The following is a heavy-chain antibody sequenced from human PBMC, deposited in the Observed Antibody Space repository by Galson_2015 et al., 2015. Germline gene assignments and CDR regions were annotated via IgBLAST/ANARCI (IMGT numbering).Heavy chain of an antibody. CDR1: GGSISSSNW. CDR2: IYHSGST. V-gene: IGHV4-4*02. CDR3: ARWWALLATRAFDI. J-gene: IGHJ3*02. Sequence: ETLSLTCAVSGGSISSSNWWSWVRQPPGKGLEWIGEIYHSGSTNYNPSLKSRVTISVDKSKNQFSLKLSSVTAADTAVYYCARWWALLATRAFDIWGQGTMVTVSS. D-gene: IGHD1-26*01.